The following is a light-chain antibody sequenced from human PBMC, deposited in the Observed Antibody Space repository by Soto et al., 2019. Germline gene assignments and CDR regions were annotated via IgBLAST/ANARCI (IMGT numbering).Light chain of an antibody. CDR2: DAS. CDR1: QSVSSY. Sequence: EIVLTQSPATLSLSPGERATLSCRASQSVSSYLAWYQRKPGQAPRLLIYDASNRATGIPARFSGSGSGTDFTLTISSLEPEDFAVYYCQQRTFGQGTKLEIK. V-gene: IGKV3-11*01. J-gene: IGKJ2*01. CDR3: QQRT.